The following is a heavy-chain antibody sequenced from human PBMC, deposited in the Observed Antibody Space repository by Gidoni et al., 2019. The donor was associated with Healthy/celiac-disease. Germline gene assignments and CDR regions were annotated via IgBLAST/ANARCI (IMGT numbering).Heavy chain of an antibody. D-gene: IGHD6-19*01. CDR3: ARDRPYSSGWSGFDY. Sequence: QVQLVQSGAEVKKPGSSVKVSCKASGGTFSSYAISWVRQAPGHGLEWMGRVNPILGIANYAQKFQGRVTITADKSTSTAYMELSSLRSEDTAVYYCARDRPYSSGWSGFDYWGQGTLVTVSS. V-gene: IGHV1-69*09. CDR1: GGTFSSYA. CDR2: VNPILGIA. J-gene: IGHJ4*02.